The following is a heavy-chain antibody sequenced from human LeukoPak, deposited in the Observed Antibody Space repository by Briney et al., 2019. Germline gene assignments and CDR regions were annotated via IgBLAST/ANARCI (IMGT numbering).Heavy chain of an antibody. Sequence: AGGSLRLSCAVSGFTFSNYWMTWVRQAPAKGLEWVADIKPDGSESHYADSVKGRFTISRDNAKNSLYLQMNSLRADDTAVYYCVRGWTIFDYWGQGILVTVSS. CDR3: VRGWTIFDY. D-gene: IGHD3/OR15-3a*01. J-gene: IGHJ4*02. CDR1: GFTFSNYW. CDR2: IKPDGSES. V-gene: IGHV3-7*03.